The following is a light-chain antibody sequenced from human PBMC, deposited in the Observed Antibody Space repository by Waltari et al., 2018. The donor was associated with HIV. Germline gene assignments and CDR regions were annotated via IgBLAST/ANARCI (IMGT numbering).Light chain of an antibody. CDR3: SSYAGSNSEL. Sequence: QSALTQPASVSGSPGQSITISCTGTSRNVDTYNSVHWYQQHPAKAPKLFISDVSKRPSGVANRFSGSKSGNTASLTISGLQAEDEADYYCSSYAGSNSELFGAGTEVTVL. CDR1: SRNVDTYNS. V-gene: IGLV2-23*02. CDR2: DVS. J-gene: IGLJ1*01.